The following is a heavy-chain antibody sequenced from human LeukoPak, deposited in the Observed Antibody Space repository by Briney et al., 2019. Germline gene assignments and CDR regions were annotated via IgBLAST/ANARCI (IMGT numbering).Heavy chain of an antibody. Sequence: GGSLRLSCAASGFTFKLYWMHWVRQVPGKRPVWVSRINDDGSDTIYADSVRGRFTISRDDAKNTVYLQMNNLRAEDTAVYHCVRGGPSTWSWGQGTLVTVSS. D-gene: IGHD2-15*01. V-gene: IGHV3-74*01. CDR1: GFTFKLYW. CDR3: VRGGPSTWS. J-gene: IGHJ5*02. CDR2: INDDGSDT.